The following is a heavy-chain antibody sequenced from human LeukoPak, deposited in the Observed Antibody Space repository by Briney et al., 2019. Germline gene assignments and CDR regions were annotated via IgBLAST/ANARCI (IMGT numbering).Heavy chain of an antibody. CDR2: INHSGSI. D-gene: IGHD4-17*01. J-gene: IGHJ6*02. V-gene: IGHV4-34*01. Sequence: SSETLSLTCAVYGGSFSSYYWSWIRQAPGKGLEWIGEINHSGSINYNPSLKSRATISLDTSKNLFSLKLNSVTAADTAVYYCAREIPAVTTLYYYYYGMDVWGQGTTVTVSS. CDR1: GGSFSSYY. CDR3: AREIPAVTTLYYYYYGMDV.